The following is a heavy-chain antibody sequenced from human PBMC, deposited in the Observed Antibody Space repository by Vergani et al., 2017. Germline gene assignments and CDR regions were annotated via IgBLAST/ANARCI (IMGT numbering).Heavy chain of an antibody. Sequence: EVQLVESGGGLVQPGGSLRLSCAASGFTFSSYWMHWVRQAPGKGLVWVSRINSDGSSTSYADSVKGRFTSSRDNAKNTLYLQMNSLRPEDTAVYYCARESRYCTSASCSNLGAFDIWGQGTMVTVSS. J-gene: IGHJ3*02. CDR1: GFTFSSYW. CDR3: ARESRYCTSASCSNLGAFDI. CDR2: INSDGSST. D-gene: IGHD2-2*01. V-gene: IGHV3-74*01.